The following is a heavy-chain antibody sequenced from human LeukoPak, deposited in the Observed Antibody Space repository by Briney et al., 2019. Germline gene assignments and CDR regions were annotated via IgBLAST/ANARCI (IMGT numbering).Heavy chain of an antibody. CDR3: ARGGYSSGPSYFDY. V-gene: IGHV4-61*08. CDR2: ISYSGST. CDR1: GGSVSSPDYY. Sequence: SENLSLTCTVSGGSVSSPDYYWSWIRQPPGKGLEWIGYISYSGSTNYNPSLKSRVTISVDTSKNQFSLKLSSVTAADTAVYYCARGGYSSGPSYFDYWGQGTLVTVSS. J-gene: IGHJ4*02. D-gene: IGHD6-19*01.